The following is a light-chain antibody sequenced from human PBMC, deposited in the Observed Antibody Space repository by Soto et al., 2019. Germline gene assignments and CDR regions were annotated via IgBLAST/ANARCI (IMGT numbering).Light chain of an antibody. Sequence: AIRMTQSPSSLSASTGDRVTITCLASQGISSYLAWYQQKPGKAPKLLIYAASTLQSGVPSRFSGSGSVTDFTLTISCLQSEDFATYYCQQYYSYPPQWTVGQGTKVEIK. CDR1: QGISSY. CDR2: AAS. V-gene: IGKV1-8*01. CDR3: QQYYSYPPQWT. J-gene: IGKJ1*01.